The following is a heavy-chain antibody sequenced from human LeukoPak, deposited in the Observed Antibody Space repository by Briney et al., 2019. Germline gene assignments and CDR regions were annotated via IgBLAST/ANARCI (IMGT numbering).Heavy chain of an antibody. CDR1: GYTFTSYG. CDR2: ISAYNGNT. Sequence: GASVKVSCKASGYTFTSYGISWVRQAPGQGLEWMGWISAYNGNTNYAQKLQGRVTMTRDTSISTAYMELSRLRSDDTAVYYCARDPLDYYDRLLYYFDYWGQGTLVTVSS. CDR3: ARDPLDYYDRLLYYFDY. V-gene: IGHV1-18*01. J-gene: IGHJ4*02. D-gene: IGHD3-22*01.